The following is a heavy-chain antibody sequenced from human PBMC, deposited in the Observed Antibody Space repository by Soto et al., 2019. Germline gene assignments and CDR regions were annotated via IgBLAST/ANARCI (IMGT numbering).Heavy chain of an antibody. CDR3: ATNYGDYYYYGMDV. J-gene: IGHJ6*02. V-gene: IGHV3-64*01. Sequence: EVQLVESGGGLVQPGGSLRLSCAASGFTFSSYAMHWVRQAPGKGLEYVSAISSNGGSTYYANSVKGRFTISRDNSKNTLYLQMDSLRGEDMAVYYCATNYGDYYYYGMDVWGQGTTVTVSS. CDR2: ISSNGGST. D-gene: IGHD4-17*01. CDR1: GFTFSSYA.